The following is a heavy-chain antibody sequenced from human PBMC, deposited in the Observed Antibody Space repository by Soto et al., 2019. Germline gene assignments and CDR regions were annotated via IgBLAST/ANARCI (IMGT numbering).Heavy chain of an antibody. J-gene: IGHJ6*02. V-gene: IGHV4-4*02. CDR3: ATQTISSTWDV. CDR2: ISHSEGS. CDR1: GGSISSTKW. Sequence: QVQLQESGPGLVKPSGTLSLTCAVSGGSISSTKWWTWVRQPPGKGLEWIAEISHSEGSNYNPSLKSRVAMSLDNSKNQFSLRLSSVTAAATAVYYCATQTISSTWDVWGQGTTVTVS.